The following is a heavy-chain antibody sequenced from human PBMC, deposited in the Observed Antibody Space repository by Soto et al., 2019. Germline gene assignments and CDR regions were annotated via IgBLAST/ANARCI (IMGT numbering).Heavy chain of an antibody. CDR2: IKSKTDGGTT. CDR1: GFTFSNAW. V-gene: IGHV3-15*01. J-gene: IGHJ6*03. CDR3: TTDLIIPDYYYYYMDV. Sequence: EVQLVESGGGLVKPGGSLRLSCAASGFTFSNAWMSWVRQAPGKGLEWVGRIKSKTDGGTTDYAAPVKGRFTISRDDSKNTLYLQMNSLKTEDTAVYYCTTDLIIPDYYYYYMDVWVKGTTVTVSS. D-gene: IGHD2-2*02.